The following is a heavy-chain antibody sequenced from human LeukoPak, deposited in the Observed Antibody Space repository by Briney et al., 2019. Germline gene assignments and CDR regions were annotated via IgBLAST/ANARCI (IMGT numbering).Heavy chain of an antibody. D-gene: IGHD3-3*01. CDR3: ASTLRFLPYRRFDY. CDR1: GGSIISSNYY. V-gene: IGHV4-39*01. J-gene: IGHJ4*02. Sequence: SEALSLTCSVSGGSIISSNYYWGWIRRPPGKGLEWIGSIYQSGSGSSYYNPSLKSRVTIFGDTSKNQFFLRLSSVTAADTAVYYCASTLRFLPYRRFDYWGQGTLVTVPS. CDR2: IYQSGSGSS.